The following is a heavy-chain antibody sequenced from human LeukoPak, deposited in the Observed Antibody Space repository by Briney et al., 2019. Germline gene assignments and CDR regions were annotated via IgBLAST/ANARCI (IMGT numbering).Heavy chain of an antibody. CDR1: GGSFSGYY. CDR3: ARRLQLWFNDAFDI. J-gene: IGHJ3*02. D-gene: IGHD5-18*01. Sequence: SETLSLTCAVYGGSFSGYYWSWIRQPPGKGLEWIGEINHSGSTNYNPSLKSRVTISVDTSKNQFSLKLSSVTAADTAVYYCARRLQLWFNDAFDIWGQGTMVTVSS. V-gene: IGHV4-34*01. CDR2: INHSGST.